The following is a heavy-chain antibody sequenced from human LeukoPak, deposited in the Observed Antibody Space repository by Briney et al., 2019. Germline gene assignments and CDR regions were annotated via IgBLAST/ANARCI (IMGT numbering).Heavy chain of an antibody. CDR3: AREAGKWLLQSYYYYMDV. CDR2: IYSSGST. Sequence: SETLSLTCTVSGGSISSYYWSWIRQPAGKGLEWIGRIYSSGSTNYNPSLKWRMTMSVDTSKDQISLKLRSVTAADTAVYYCAREAGKWLLQSYYYYMDVWGKGTTVTVSS. J-gene: IGHJ6*03. CDR1: GGSISSYY. V-gene: IGHV4-4*07. D-gene: IGHD5-12*01.